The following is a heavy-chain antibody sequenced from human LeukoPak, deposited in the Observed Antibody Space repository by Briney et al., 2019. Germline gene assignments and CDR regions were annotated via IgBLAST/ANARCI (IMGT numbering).Heavy chain of an antibody. CDR2: VNSDGSRT. CDR3: AKVLVVTAFIDY. V-gene: IGHV3-74*03. CDR1: GFTFTKYW. J-gene: IGHJ4*02. D-gene: IGHD2-21*02. Sequence: GGSLRLSCAASGFTFTKYWMHWVRQAPGKGLVWVSRVNSDGSRTTYADSVKGRFTISRDNANNTLYLQMNSLTAEDTAVYYCAKVLVVTAFIDYWGQGTLVTVSS.